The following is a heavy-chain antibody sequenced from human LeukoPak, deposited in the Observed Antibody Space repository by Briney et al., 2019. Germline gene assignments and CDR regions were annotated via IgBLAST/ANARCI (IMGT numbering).Heavy chain of an antibody. J-gene: IGHJ4*02. Sequence: SETLSLTCAVYGGSFSGYYWSWIRQPPGEGLEWIGEINHSGSTNYNPSLTSRGTISVDTSKNQFSLKLSSVTAADTAVYYCARAVAGCLWYWGQGTLVTVSS. CDR2: INHSGST. CDR1: GGSFSGYY. CDR3: ARAVAGCLWY. D-gene: IGHD6-19*01. V-gene: IGHV4-34*01.